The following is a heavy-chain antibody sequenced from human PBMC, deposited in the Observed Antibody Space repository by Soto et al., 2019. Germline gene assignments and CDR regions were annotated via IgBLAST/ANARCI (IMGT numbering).Heavy chain of an antibody. CDR3: ARVSYYDGSETSTDFDY. V-gene: IGHV4-31*03. J-gene: IGHJ4*02. CDR1: GGSISSGGYY. CDR2: IYYSGST. D-gene: IGHD3-22*01. Sequence: SETLSLTCTVSGGSISSGGYYWSWIRQHPGKGLEWIGYIYYSGSTYYNPSLKSRVTISVDTSKNQFSLKLSSVTAADTAVYYCARVSYYDGSETSTDFDYWGQGTLVTVSS.